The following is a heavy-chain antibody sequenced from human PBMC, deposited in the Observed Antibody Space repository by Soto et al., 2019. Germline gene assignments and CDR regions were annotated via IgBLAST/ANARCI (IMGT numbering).Heavy chain of an antibody. V-gene: IGHV4-59*08. Sequence: SDTLSLTCTVSGGSISSYYWSWIRQPPGKGLEWIGYIYYSGSTNYNPSLKSRVTISVDTSKNQFSLKLSSVTAADTAVYYCARTLRLYSSGWAIWFDPWGQGTLVTVSS. J-gene: IGHJ5*02. CDR3: ARTLRLYSSGWAIWFDP. CDR1: GGSISSYY. CDR2: IYYSGST. D-gene: IGHD6-19*01.